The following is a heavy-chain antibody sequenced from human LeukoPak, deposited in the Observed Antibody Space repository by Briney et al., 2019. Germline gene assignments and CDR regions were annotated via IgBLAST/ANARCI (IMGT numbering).Heavy chain of an antibody. CDR2: IWFDGSKV. Sequence: GGSLRLSCVASGFIFTTYGMLWVRQAPGRGLEWVAYIWFDGSKVDYGDSVKGRFTISRDNSKNTLYVQMNSLRLEDTALYYCAIVGIAAVAHWFDPGGEGTLVRV. J-gene: IGHJ5*02. D-gene: IGHD6-13*01. CDR1: GFIFTTYG. CDR3: AIVGIAAVAHWFDP. V-gene: IGHV3-30*02.